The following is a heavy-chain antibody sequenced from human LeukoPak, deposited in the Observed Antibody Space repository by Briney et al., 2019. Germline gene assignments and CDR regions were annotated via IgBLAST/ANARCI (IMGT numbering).Heavy chain of an antibody. CDR2: INAGNGNT. D-gene: IGHD1-26*01. CDR3: AREMLGAANNAFDI. V-gene: IGHV1-3*03. Sequence: ASVTVSCKASGYTFTSYLMHWVRQAPGQRLEWMGWINAGNGNTKYSQEFQGRVTITRDTSASTAYMELSRLRSEDMAVYYCAREMLGAANNAFDIWGQGTMVTVSS. J-gene: IGHJ3*02. CDR1: GYTFTSYL.